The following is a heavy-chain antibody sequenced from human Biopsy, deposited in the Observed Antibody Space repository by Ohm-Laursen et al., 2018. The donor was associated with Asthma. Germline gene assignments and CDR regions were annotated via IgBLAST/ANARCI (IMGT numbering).Heavy chain of an antibody. CDR1: GGSISSYY. J-gene: IGHJ6*02. CDR3: ARGPNYHGSGRAPIGMDV. CDR2: IYYTGSD. Sequence: TLSLTCTVSGGSISSYYWSWIRQPPGKGLEWLGYIYYTGSDNYNPSIKSRVTISVDTSKNQFSLRLNSVTAADTAVYYCARGPNYHGSGRAPIGMDVWGQGTTVTVSS. V-gene: IGHV4-59*01. D-gene: IGHD3-10*01.